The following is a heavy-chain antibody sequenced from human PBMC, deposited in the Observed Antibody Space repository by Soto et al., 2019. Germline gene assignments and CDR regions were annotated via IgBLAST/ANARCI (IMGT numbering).Heavy chain of an antibody. Sequence: ASVKVSCKASGYTFTSYGIHWVRQAPGQRLEWMGWINAANGDTKYSPKFQGRVTITRDTSASTAYMELSSLRSEDTAVYYCVRRDVSATGIDWFDPWGQGTLGTVSS. CDR1: GYTFTSYG. CDR3: VRRDVSATGIDWFDP. V-gene: IGHV1-3*01. D-gene: IGHD6-13*01. J-gene: IGHJ5*02. CDR2: INAANGDT.